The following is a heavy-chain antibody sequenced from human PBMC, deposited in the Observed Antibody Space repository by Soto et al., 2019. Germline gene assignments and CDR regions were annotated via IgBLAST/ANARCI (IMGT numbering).Heavy chain of an antibody. J-gene: IGHJ6*02. D-gene: IGHD3-10*01. CDR3: ARETRLLWFGELLEYYYYYYGMDV. Sequence: ASVKVSCKASGYTFTSYYMHWVRQAPGQGLEWIGIINPSGGSTSYAQKFQGRVTMTRDTSTSTVYMELSSLRSEDTAVYYCARETRLLWFGELLEYYYYYYGMDVWGQGTTVTVSS. V-gene: IGHV1-46*01. CDR1: GYTFTSYY. CDR2: INPSGGST.